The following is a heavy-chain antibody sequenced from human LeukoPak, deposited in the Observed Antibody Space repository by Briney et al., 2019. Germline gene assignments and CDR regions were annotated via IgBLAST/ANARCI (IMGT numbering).Heavy chain of an antibody. Sequence: SETLSLTCTVCGGSISSYYWSWIRQPAGKGLEWIGRIYTSGSTNYNPSLKSRVTMSVDTSKNQFSLKLSSVTAAGTAVYYCARDNGSGSHREYYFDYWGQGTLVTVSS. CDR3: ARDNGSGSHREYYFDY. D-gene: IGHD3-10*01. CDR2: IYTSGST. CDR1: GGSISSYY. J-gene: IGHJ4*02. V-gene: IGHV4-4*07.